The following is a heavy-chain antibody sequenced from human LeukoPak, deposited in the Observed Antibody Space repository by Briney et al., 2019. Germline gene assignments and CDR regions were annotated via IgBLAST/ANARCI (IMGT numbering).Heavy chain of an antibody. Sequence: PGGSLRLSCAASGFTFSNYAMSWVRQAPGKGLEWVSTISGSVGSTYYGDSVKGRFTISRDNSQNTQYLQMNSLRAEDTAVYYCARDQGYSSSSHYFDYWGQGTLVTVSS. CDR2: ISGSVGST. V-gene: IGHV3-23*01. J-gene: IGHJ4*02. CDR3: ARDQGYSSSSHYFDY. D-gene: IGHD6-6*01. CDR1: GFTFSNYA.